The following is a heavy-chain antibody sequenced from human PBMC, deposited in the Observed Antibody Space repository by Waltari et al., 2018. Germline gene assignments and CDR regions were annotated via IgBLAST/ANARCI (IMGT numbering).Heavy chain of an antibody. CDR1: GFTFSSYR. CDR3: ARDYSGYDSLVDY. D-gene: IGHD5-12*01. J-gene: IGHJ4*02. Sequence: EVQLVESGGGLVKPGGSLRLSCAASGFTFSSYRMNWVRQAPGKGLEWVSSISSSSSYIYYADSVKGRFTISRDNAKNSLYLQMNSLRAEDTAVYYCARDYSGYDSLVDYWGQGTLVTVSS. V-gene: IGHV3-21*01. CDR2: ISSSSSYI.